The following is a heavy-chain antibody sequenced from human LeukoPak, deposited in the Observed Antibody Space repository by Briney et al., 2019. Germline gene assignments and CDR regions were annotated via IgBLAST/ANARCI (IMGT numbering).Heavy chain of an antibody. Sequence: GGSLRLSCAASGFSFSSYGMQWVRQDPGKGLEWVAVVSYDGSNKYYADSVKGRFTISRDNSENTLYLQMKSLRAEDTAVYYCAKDYYDSSGYYLSSYYYYGMDVWGQGTTVTVSS. V-gene: IGHV3-30*18. CDR3: AKDYYDSSGYYLSSYYYYGMDV. CDR2: VSYDGSNK. J-gene: IGHJ6*02. D-gene: IGHD3-22*01. CDR1: GFSFSSYG.